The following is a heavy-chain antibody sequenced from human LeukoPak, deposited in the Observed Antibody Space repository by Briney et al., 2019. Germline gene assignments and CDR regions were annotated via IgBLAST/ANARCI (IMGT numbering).Heavy chain of an antibody. D-gene: IGHD3-3*01. CDR2: IYHSGST. CDR3: ARVYDFWSGHSFDY. CDR1: GGSISTDNCY. J-gene: IGHJ4*02. V-gene: IGHV4-39*07. Sequence: SETLSLTCTVSGGSISTDNCYWGWIRQPPGKGLEWIGYIYHSGSTYYNPSLKSRVTISVDRSKNQFSLKLSSVTAADTAVYYCARVYDFWSGHSFDYWGQGTLVTVSS.